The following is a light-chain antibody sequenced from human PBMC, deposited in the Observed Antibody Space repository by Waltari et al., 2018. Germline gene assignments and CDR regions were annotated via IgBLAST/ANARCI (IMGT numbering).Light chain of an antibody. CDR3: SSYTGDYSPVL. Sequence: QSALTQPPSASGSLGQSVTISCTGVSSDVGPFNYVSRYQHPPGEPPRLILYEVAMRPSGVPNRFSGSRSGNTASLIVSGLQADDEADYYCSSYTGDYSPVLFGGGTTLTVL. V-gene: IGLV2-8*01. CDR2: EVA. J-gene: IGLJ2*01. CDR1: SSDVGPFNY.